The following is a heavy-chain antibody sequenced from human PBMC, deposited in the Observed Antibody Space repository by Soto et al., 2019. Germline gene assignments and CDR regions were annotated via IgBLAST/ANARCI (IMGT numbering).Heavy chain of an antibody. Sequence: SETLSLTCTVSGGSISSGGYYWSWIRQHPGKGLEWIGYIYYSGSTYYNPSLKSRVTISVDTSKNQFSLKLSSVTAADTAVYYCAIERRYCTNGVCLGNDVFDIWGQGTMVTVSS. V-gene: IGHV4-31*03. CDR2: IYYSGST. CDR1: GGSISSGGYY. D-gene: IGHD2-8*01. J-gene: IGHJ3*02. CDR3: AIERRYCTNGVCLGNDVFDI.